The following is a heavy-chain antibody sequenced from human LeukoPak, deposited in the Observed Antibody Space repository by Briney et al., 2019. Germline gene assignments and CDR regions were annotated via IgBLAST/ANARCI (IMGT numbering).Heavy chain of an antibody. D-gene: IGHD5-12*01. V-gene: IGHV3-74*01. CDR2: INSDGSST. J-gene: IGHJ4*02. Sequence: PGGSLRLSCVASGFTFSSNWMHWVRQAPGEGLVWVSRINSDGSSTSYADSVKGRFTISRDNAKNTLYLQMNSLRAEDTAVYYCARDLGGYGRGGTDYWGQGTLVTVSS. CDR1: GFTFSSNW. CDR3: ARDLGGYGRGGTDY.